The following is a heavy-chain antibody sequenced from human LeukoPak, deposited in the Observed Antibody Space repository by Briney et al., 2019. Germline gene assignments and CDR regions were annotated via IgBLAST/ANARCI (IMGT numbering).Heavy chain of an antibody. J-gene: IGHJ5*02. CDR1: GYSISSGYY. CDR2: IYHSGST. V-gene: IGHV4-38-2*02. CDR3: ASSQGRSGWFDP. D-gene: IGHD2-15*01. Sequence: SETLSLTCTVSGYSISSGYYWGWIRQPPGKGLEWIGSIYHSGSTYYNPSLKSRVTISVDTSKNQFSLKLSSVTAADTAVYYCASSQGRSGWFDPWGQGTLVTVSS.